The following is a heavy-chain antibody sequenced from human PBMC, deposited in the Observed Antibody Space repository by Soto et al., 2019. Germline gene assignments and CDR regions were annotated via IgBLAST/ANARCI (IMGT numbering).Heavy chain of an antibody. CDR2: INPATGAA. J-gene: IGHJ3*02. Sequence: QLHLVQSGAVVKKPGASVTVSCSASGYPVTAYYMHWVRQAPGRGLEWMGGINPATGAAKDTQTSQGRGTRPGDPSTGTVFRDLGGLTSEDPAVFSGARGGGVGVAGSAAFDMWGQGTLVTVSS. D-gene: IGHD3-3*01. V-gene: IGHV1-2*02. CDR1: GYPVTAYY. CDR3: ARGGGVGVAGSAAFDM.